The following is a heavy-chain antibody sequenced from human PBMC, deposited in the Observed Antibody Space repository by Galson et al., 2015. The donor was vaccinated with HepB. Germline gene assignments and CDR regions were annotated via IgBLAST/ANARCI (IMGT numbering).Heavy chain of an antibody. CDR3: ARGNTGSSSSGAFDI. CDR1: GGSISSDNW. CDR2: IYHTGAT. D-gene: IGHD1-26*01. Sequence: TLSLTCAVSGGSISSDNWWYWVRQPSGRGLECIGEIYHTGATNYNPSLKSRVTVSVDKSKNHFSLKMTSVTAADTAVYYCARGNTGSSSSGAFDIWGQGTMVTVSS. J-gene: IGHJ3*02. V-gene: IGHV4-4*02.